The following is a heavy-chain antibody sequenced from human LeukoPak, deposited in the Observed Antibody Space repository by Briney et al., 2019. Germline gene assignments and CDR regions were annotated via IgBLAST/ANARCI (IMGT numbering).Heavy chain of an antibody. CDR3: ARGGAAAGIDAFDI. Sequence: PGGSLRLSRAGSGFTFSSYYMNWVRQAPGKGLEWVSSISSSRSYIYYADSVKGRFTISKDNAKNSLYLQMNSLGAEDTAVYYCARGGAAAGIDAFDIWGHGTMVTVSS. CDR2: ISSSRSYI. CDR1: GFTFSSYY. J-gene: IGHJ3*02. D-gene: IGHD6-13*01. V-gene: IGHV3-21*01.